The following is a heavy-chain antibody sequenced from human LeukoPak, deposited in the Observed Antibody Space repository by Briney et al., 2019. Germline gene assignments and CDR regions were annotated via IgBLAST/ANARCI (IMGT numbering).Heavy chain of an antibody. V-gene: IGHV1-2*02. J-gene: IGHJ4*02. D-gene: IGHD2-15*01. Sequence: ASVKVSCKASGYTFTGYYMHWVRQAPGQGLEWMGWINPNSGGTNSIQKFQGRVTMARDTSISTAYMDLSRLRSDDTAVYYCARGDCGGANCLLDYWGQGTLVTVSS. CDR1: GYTFTGYY. CDR3: ARGDCGGANCLLDY. CDR2: INPNSGGT.